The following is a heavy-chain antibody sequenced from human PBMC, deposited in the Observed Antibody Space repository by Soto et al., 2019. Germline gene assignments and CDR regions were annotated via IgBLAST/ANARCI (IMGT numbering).Heavy chain of an antibody. D-gene: IGHD6-19*01. CDR1: GFTVSSNY. V-gene: IGHV3-53*04. Sequence: GGSLRLSCAASGFTVSSNYMSWVRQAPGKGLEWVSVIYSGGSTYYADSVKGRFTISRHNSKNTLYLQMNSLRAEDTAVYYCARESWLADYYYYMDVWGKGTTVTVSS. CDR3: ARESWLADYYYYMDV. CDR2: IYSGGST. J-gene: IGHJ6*03.